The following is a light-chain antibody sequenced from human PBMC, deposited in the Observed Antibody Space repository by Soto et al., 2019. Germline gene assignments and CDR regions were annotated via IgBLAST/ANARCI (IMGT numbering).Light chain of an antibody. V-gene: IGKV1-9*01. CDR1: QDISNY. CDR3: QQNNNYPRAT. J-gene: IGKJ2*01. Sequence: DIQLTQSPPFLPASLGDTVTITCRASQDISNYLAWFQQRPGEAPKLLIFAAYTLQGGVPSRFNGKGSGTEFTLTISSLQPEEFATYFCQQNNNYPRATFGQGTRLEIK. CDR2: AAY.